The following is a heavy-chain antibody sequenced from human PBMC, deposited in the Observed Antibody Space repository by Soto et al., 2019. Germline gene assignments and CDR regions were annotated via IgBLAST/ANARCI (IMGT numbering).Heavy chain of an antibody. J-gene: IGHJ4*02. CDR2: IDFTGAGT. Sequence: EVQLLESGGGLVQPGGSLRLSCAASGFPFSSYAMSWVRHAPDKGLEWVSAIDFTGAGTYYADSVKGRFTISRDNSKNTLYLQMSSLRAEDTAVYFCARRFSSSYFYFDYWGQGTLVTVSS. D-gene: IGHD6-6*01. CDR1: GFPFSSYA. V-gene: IGHV3-23*01. CDR3: ARRFSSSYFYFDY.